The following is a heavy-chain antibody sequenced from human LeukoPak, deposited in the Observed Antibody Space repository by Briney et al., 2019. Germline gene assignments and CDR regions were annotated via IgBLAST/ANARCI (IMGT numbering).Heavy chain of an antibody. J-gene: IGHJ4*02. CDR1: GFTFSSYA. Sequence: GGSLRLSCAASGFTFSSYAMSWVRQAPGKGLEWVSAISGSGGSTYNADSVKRRFSISRDNSKNTLYLQMNSLRAEDTAVYYCAKDSTHSVAALTPGPFDYWGQGTLVTVSS. CDR3: AKDSTHSVAALTPGPFDY. CDR2: ISGSGGST. V-gene: IGHV3-23*01. D-gene: IGHD6-19*01.